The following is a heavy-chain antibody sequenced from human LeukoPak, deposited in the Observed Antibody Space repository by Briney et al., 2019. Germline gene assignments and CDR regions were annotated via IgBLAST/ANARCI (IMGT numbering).Heavy chain of an antibody. CDR1: GGSISSGGYY. CDR3: ARSISQRDFWSGYSNYYYYMDV. CDR2: IYYSGST. D-gene: IGHD3-3*01. V-gene: IGHV4-31*03. J-gene: IGHJ6*03. Sequence: PSETLSLTCTVSGGSISSGGYYWSWIRQHPGKGLEWIGYIYYSGSTYYNPSLKSRVTISVDTSKNQFSLKLSSVTAADTAVYYCARSISQRDFWSGYSNYYYYMDVWGKGTTVTVSS.